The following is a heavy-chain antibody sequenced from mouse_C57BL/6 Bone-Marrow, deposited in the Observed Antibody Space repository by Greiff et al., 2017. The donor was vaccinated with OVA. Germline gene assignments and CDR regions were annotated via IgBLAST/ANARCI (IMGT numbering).Heavy chain of an antibody. CDR1: GYTFTSYW. J-gene: IGHJ4*01. V-gene: IGHV1-5*01. CDR2: IYPGNSDT. D-gene: IGHD2-5*01. CDR3: TRFYYSNYGYAMDY. Sequence: EVQLQQSGTVLARPGASVKMSCKTSGYTFTSYWMHWVNQRPGQGLEWIGAIYPGNSDTSYNQKFKGKAKLTAVTSASTAYMELSSLTNEDSAVYYCTRFYYSNYGYAMDYWGQGTSVTVSS.